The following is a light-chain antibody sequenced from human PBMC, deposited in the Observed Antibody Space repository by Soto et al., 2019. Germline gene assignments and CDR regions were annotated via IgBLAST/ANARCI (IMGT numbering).Light chain of an antibody. CDR1: QSVSSSY. V-gene: IGKV3-20*01. CDR3: QQYGSSPYT. J-gene: IGKJ2*01. Sequence: EIVLTQSPGTLSLSPGERATLSCRASQSVSSSYLAWYQQKPGQAPRLLIYGASSRATGIPDRFSGSGSGTDXTLXXSRLEPEDFAVXYXQQYGSSPYTFGQGTKLEIK. CDR2: GAS.